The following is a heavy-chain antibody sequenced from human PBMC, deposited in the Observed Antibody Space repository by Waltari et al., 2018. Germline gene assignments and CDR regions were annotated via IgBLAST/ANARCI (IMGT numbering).Heavy chain of an antibody. V-gene: IGHV4-38-2*02. CDR3: ARDLSGVWGSYDAFDI. D-gene: IGHD3-16*01. Sequence: QVQLQESGPGLVKPSETLSLTCAVSGYSISSGYYWGWIRQPPGKGLEWIGSIYHSGGTSYNPSLKSRVTISVDTSKNQFSLKLSSVTAADTAVYYCARDLSGVWGSYDAFDIWGQGTMVTVSS. CDR1: GYSISSGYY. J-gene: IGHJ3*02. CDR2: IYHSGGT.